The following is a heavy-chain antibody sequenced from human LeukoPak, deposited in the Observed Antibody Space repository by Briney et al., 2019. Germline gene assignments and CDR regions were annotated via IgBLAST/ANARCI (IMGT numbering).Heavy chain of an antibody. J-gene: IGHJ4*02. Sequence: GASVKVSCKASGYTFTDYFLHWGRQAPGQGLEWMGWINPKSGGTNYAQKFQGRVTLTKDTSISTAYMELSRLRSDDTAVYYCARVLYQVRGVMPSLGYWGQGTLVTVSS. V-gene: IGHV1-2*02. CDR1: GYTFTDYF. CDR3: ARVLYQVRGVMPSLGY. CDR2: INPKSGGT. D-gene: IGHD3-10*01.